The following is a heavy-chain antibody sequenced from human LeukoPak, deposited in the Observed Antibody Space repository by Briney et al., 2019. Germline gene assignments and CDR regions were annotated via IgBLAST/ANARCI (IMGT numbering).Heavy chain of an antibody. CDR3: ARETKYQLLWNVRYFDL. CDR2: ISSSSSYI. J-gene: IGHJ2*01. Sequence: GGSLRLSCAASGFTFSSYSMNWVRQAPGKGLEWVSSISSSSSYIYYADSVKGRFTISRDNVKNSLYLQMNSLRAEDTAVYYCARETKYQLLWNVRYFDLWGRGTLVTVSS. V-gene: IGHV3-21*01. CDR1: GFTFSSYS. D-gene: IGHD2-2*01.